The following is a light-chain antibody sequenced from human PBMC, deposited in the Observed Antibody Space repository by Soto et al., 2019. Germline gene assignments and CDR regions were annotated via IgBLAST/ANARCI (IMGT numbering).Light chain of an antibody. Sequence: QAVLTQPPSVSGAPGQTVTISCSGSSSNIGAGYDVHWYQQLPGTVPKLVIYIDSQRPSGVPDRFSGSKSGTSASLAISGLQSEDESNYYCATWDDTLSGVIFGGGTKLTVL. V-gene: IGLV1-40*01. CDR2: IDS. J-gene: IGLJ2*01. CDR1: SSNIGAGYD. CDR3: ATWDDTLSGVI.